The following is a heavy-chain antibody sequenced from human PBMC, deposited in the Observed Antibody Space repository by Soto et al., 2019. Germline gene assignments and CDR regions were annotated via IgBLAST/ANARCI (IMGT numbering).Heavy chain of an antibody. D-gene: IGHD4-4*01. CDR3: ARGVLTTRYTWFDP. V-gene: IGHV3-66*01. Sequence: EVQLVESGGGLVQPGGSLRLSCAASGFNVSSSNIIWVRQAPGKGLEWVSFIYSSGSTYFADSVKGRFTISRDSSNNMLYLQMNSLRAEDTAVYYCARGVLTTRYTWFDPWGQGNLVTVSS. J-gene: IGHJ5*02. CDR1: GFNVSSSN. CDR2: IYSSGST.